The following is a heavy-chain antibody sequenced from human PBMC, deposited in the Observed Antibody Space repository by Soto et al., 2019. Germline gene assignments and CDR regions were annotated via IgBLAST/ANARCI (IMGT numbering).Heavy chain of an antibody. J-gene: IGHJ6*02. CDR3: ARLFYYDSSGYPGPDYYYYGMDV. CDR1: GGTFSSYA. CDR2: IIPIFGTA. D-gene: IGHD3-22*01. V-gene: IGHV1-69*13. Sequence: SVKVSCKASGGTFSSYAISWVRQAPGQGLEWMGGIIPIFGTANYAQKFQGRVTITADESTSTAYMELSSLRSEDTAVYYCARLFYYDSSGYPGPDYYYYGMDVWGQGTTVTV.